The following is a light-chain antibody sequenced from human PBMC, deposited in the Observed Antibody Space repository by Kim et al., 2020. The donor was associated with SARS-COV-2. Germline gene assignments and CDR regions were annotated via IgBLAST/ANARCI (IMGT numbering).Light chain of an antibody. CDR2: EDN. CDR3: QSYDSSNHVV. V-gene: IGLV6-57*02. CDR1: SGSIASNY. Sequence: KTVTISCPGRSGSIASNYVQWYQQRPGSAPTTVIYEDNQRPSGVPDRFSGSIDSSSNSASLTISGLKTEDEADYYCQSYDSSNHVVFGGGTKLTVL. J-gene: IGLJ2*01.